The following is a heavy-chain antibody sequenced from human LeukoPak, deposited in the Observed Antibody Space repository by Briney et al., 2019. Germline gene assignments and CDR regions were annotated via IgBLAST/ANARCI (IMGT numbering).Heavy chain of an antibody. CDR3: AKPAISSRGWYYDY. D-gene: IGHD6-19*01. V-gene: IGHV3-23*01. CDR1: GFTFSSYA. Sequence: GGSLRLSCAASGFTFSSYAMGWVRQAPGKGLEWVSAISGSGGSTYYADSVKGRFTISRDNSKNTLYLQMNSLRAEDTAVYYCAKPAISSRGWYYDYWGQGTLVTVSS. CDR2: ISGSGGST. J-gene: IGHJ4*02.